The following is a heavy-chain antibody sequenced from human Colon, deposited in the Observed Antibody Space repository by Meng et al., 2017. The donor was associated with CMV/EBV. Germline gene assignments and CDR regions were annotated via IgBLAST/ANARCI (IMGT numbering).Heavy chain of an antibody. D-gene: IGHD4-17*01. J-gene: IGHJ5*02. CDR2: ISSSSSYI. V-gene: IGHV3-21*04. CDR1: GFTFSSYP. Sequence: GESLKISCAASGFTFSSYPMYWVRQAPGKGLEWVASISSSSSYIYYADSLKGRFTISRDDARNTLYLQMNSLRAEDTAVYYCAKAHYADPSWGQGTLVTVSS. CDR3: AKAHYADPS.